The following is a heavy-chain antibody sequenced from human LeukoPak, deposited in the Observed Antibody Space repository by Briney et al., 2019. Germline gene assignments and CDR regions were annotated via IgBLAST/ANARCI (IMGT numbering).Heavy chain of an antibody. CDR2: MHPNSGNT. J-gene: IGHJ5*02. Sequence: ASVKVSFNASGYTFTLYDINWVRQAPGQGLEWMGWMHPNSGNTGYAQKFQGRVTMTRNTSISTAYMELRSLRSDDTAVYYCARDLGDFWSGYYTPWGQGTLVTVSS. CDR3: ARDLGDFWSGYYTP. V-gene: IGHV1-8*01. D-gene: IGHD3-3*01. CDR1: GYTFTLYD.